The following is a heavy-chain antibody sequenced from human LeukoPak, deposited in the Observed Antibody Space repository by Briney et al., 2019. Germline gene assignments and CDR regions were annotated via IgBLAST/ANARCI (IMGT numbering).Heavy chain of an antibody. CDR2: ISYDGSNK. CDR3: ARSIAARPGDY. J-gene: IGHJ4*02. D-gene: IGHD6-6*01. CDR1: GFTFSSYA. V-gene: IGHV3-30*04. Sequence: GGSLRLSCAASGFTFSSYAMHWVRQAPGKGLEWVAVISYDGSNKYYADSVKGRFTISRDNSKNTLYLQMNSLRAEDTAVYYCARSIAARPGDYWGQGTLVTVSS.